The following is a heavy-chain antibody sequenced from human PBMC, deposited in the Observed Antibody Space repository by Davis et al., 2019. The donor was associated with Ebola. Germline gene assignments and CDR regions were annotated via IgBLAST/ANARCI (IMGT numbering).Heavy chain of an antibody. CDR1: GFSFSTYG. J-gene: IGHJ4*02. CDR2: ISNDGSNQ. V-gene: IGHV3-30*18. CDR3: AKAPSRIADCANGLCFYFDY. D-gene: IGHD2-8*01. Sequence: PGGSLRLSCAASGFSFSTYGMHWVRQAPGKGLEWVAVISNDGSNQYYADSVRGRFTISRDNSKNTLHLQMDSLTTEDTAVYHCAKAPSRIADCANGLCFYFDYWGQGNLVTVSS.